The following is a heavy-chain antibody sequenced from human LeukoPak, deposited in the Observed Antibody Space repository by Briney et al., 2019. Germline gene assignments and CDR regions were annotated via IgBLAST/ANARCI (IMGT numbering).Heavy chain of an antibody. D-gene: IGHD1-26*01. CDR3: ASGISGSYHTGLEY. V-gene: IGHV3-33*03. CDR1: GFSFSTFA. CDR2: IWHDGTKK. Sequence: TGGSLRLSCAASGFSFSTFAMHWVRQSPGMGLEWVAVIWHDGTKKYYGDSVKGRFTISRDNSQNTLFLQMSSLRTEDTAVYYCASGISGSYHTGLEYWGRGTLVTVS. J-gene: IGHJ4*02.